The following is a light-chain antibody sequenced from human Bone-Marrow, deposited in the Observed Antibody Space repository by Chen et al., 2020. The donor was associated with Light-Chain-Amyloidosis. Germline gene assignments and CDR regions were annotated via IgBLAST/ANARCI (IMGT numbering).Light chain of an antibody. J-gene: IGLJ2*01. CDR2: RDT. CDR3: QSADSSGTYEVI. CDR1: DLPTKY. V-gene: IGLV3-25*03. Sequence: SYELTQPPSVSVSPGQTARITCSGDDLPTKYAYWYQQKPGQAPVLVIHRDTERRSGICERFSGSSSGTTATLTMSGVQAEDEADYHCQSADSSGTYEVIFGGGTKLTVL.